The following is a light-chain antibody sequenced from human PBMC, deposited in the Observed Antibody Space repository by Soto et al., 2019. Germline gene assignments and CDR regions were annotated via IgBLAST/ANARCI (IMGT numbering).Light chain of an antibody. CDR2: DVS. V-gene: IGLV2-14*01. Sequence: QSALTQPASVSGSPGQSITISCTGTSSDVGGYNYVSWYQQHPGKAPKLMIYDVSNRPSGVSNRFSGSKSGNTASLTIYGLPTEDEAAYYCSSYTSSRTVVFGGGTQLTVL. CDR1: SSDVGGYNY. CDR3: SSYTSSRTVV. J-gene: IGLJ2*01.